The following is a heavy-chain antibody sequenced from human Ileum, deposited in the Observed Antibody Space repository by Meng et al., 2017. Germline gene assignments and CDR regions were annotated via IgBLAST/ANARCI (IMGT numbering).Heavy chain of an antibody. CDR3: AREWSGSYRHFDY. CDR1: GGSTSTSDW. V-gene: IGHV4-4*02. CDR2: IHHSGST. J-gene: IGHJ4*02. D-gene: IGHD1-26*01. Sequence: VPPPETRPGLLNPSVTLPLTCAVSGGSTSTSDWWSCVRTPPGKGLEWIGEIHHSGSTNYNPSPKSRVTISVDKSKNLFSLKLNSVTAADTAVYYCAREWSGSYRHFDYWGQGTLVTVSS.